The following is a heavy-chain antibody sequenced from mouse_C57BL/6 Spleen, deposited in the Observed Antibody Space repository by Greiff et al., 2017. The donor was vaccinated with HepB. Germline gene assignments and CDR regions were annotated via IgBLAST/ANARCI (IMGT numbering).Heavy chain of an antibody. CDR1: GYTFTDYY. D-gene: IGHD2-2*01. CDR2: INPNNGGT. CDR3: ASRYGYDFLFAY. Sequence: VQLQQSGPELVKPGASVKISCKASGYTFTDYYMNWVKQSNGKSLEWIGDINPNNGGTSYNQKFKGKATLTVDKSSSTAYMELRSLTSEDSAVYYCASRYGYDFLFAYWGQGTLVTVSA. V-gene: IGHV1-26*01. J-gene: IGHJ3*01.